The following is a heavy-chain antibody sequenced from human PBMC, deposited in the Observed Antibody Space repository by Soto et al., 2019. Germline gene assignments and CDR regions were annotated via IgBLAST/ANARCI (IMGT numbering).Heavy chain of an antibody. J-gene: IGHJ4*02. CDR2: ISYDGSNK. CDR3: AKAVYSRSYFDY. CDR1: GFTFSSYG. D-gene: IGHD4-4*01. V-gene: IGHV3-30*18. Sequence: QVQLVESGGGVVQPGRSLRLSCAASGFTFSSYGMHWVRQAPGKGLEWVAVISYDGSNKYYADSVKGRFTISRDNSKNTLYLQMNSLRAEDTAVYYCAKAVYSRSYFDYWGPGTLVTVSS.